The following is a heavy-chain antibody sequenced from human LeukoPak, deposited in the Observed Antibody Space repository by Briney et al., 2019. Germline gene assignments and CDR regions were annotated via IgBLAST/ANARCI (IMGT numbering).Heavy chain of an antibody. J-gene: IGHJ5*02. CDR3: ARDSYGDYNNWFDP. CDR1: GYTFTGYY. Sequence: GASVKVSCKASGYTFTGYYMHWVRQAPGQGLEWMGWINPNSGGTNYAQKFQGRVTMTRDTSISTAYMELGRLRSDDTAVYYCARDSYGDYNNWFDPWGQGTLVTVSS. CDR2: INPNSGGT. V-gene: IGHV1-2*02. D-gene: IGHD4-17*01.